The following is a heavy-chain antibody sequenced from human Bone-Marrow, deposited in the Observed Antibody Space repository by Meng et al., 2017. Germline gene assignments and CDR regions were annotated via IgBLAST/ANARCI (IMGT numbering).Heavy chain of an antibody. CDR1: GFTFSRNS. Sequence: GGSGGGLAQPGGSLRLSCAASGFTFSRNSRHWVRQTPGKGLVWVSRINPDGSSSNNADSVKGRFTVSRDNSKNTLYLQMNSLRAEDTAMYYCARDMMDLGQGTLVTVSS. CDR3: ARDMMD. J-gene: IGHJ4*02. V-gene: IGHV3-74*01. CDR2: INPDGSSS. D-gene: IGHD3-16*01.